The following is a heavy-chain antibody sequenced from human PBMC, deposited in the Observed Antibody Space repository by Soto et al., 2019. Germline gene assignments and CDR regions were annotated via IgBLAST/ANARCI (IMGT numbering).Heavy chain of an antibody. J-gene: IGHJ6*03. CDR1: GYTFTSSD. Sequence: ASVKVSCKASGYTFTSSDMNWVRQATGQGLEWMGWMNPNSGNTGYAQKFQGRVTMTRNTSISTAYMELSSLRSEDTAVYYCARGLTTIYYYYMDVWGKGTTVTVSS. V-gene: IGHV1-8*01. CDR2: MNPNSGNT. CDR3: ARGLTTIYYYYMDV. D-gene: IGHD3-22*01.